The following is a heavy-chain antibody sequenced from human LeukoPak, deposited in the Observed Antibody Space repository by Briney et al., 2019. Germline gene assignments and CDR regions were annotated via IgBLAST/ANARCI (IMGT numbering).Heavy chain of an antibody. Sequence: PGRSLRLSCAASGXTFSRYGMHWVRQAPGKGLEWVAVISYDGSKKYYADSVKGRFTTSRDNPKNTLYLQMNSLRAEDTAVYYCAHTGWDLGYYFDYWGQGTLVTVSS. D-gene: IGHD1-26*01. J-gene: IGHJ4*02. CDR2: ISYDGSKK. V-gene: IGHV3-30*03. CDR1: GXTFSRYG. CDR3: AHTGWDLGYYFDY.